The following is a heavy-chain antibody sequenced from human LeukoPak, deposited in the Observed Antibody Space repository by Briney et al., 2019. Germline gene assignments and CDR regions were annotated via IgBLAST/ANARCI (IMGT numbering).Heavy chain of an antibody. CDR2: ISAYNGNT. Sequence: RASVKDSCKASGYTFTSYGISWVRQAPGQGLEWMGWISAYNGNTNYAQKFQGRVTITADKSTSTAYMELSSLRSEDTAVYYCARDHGSGWSDWGQGTLVTVSS. V-gene: IGHV1-18*01. CDR3: ARDHGSGWSD. J-gene: IGHJ4*02. D-gene: IGHD6-19*01. CDR1: GYTFTSYG.